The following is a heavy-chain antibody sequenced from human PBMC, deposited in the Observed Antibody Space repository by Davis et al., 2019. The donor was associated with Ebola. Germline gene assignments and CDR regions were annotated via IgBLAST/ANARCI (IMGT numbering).Heavy chain of an antibody. CDR3: AKGSITMVRGVIIPYYYGMDV. Sequence: AASVKVSCKASGYTFTSYGISWVRQAPGQGLEWMGWISAYNGNTNYAQKLQGRVTMTTDTSTSTAYMELRSLRSDDTAVYHCAKGSITMVRGVIIPYYYGMDVWGQGTTVTVSS. CDR1: GYTFTSYG. J-gene: IGHJ6*02. D-gene: IGHD3-10*01. V-gene: IGHV1-18*01. CDR2: ISAYNGNT.